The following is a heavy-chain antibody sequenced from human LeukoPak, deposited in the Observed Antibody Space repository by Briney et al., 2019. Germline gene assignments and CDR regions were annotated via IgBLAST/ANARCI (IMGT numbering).Heavy chain of an antibody. CDR3: ARVKRDAFDI. V-gene: IGHV4-59*01. J-gene: IGHJ3*02. CDR2: IYYSGST. CDR1: GGSISSYY. Sequence: SETLSLTCTVPGGSISSYYWSWIRQPPGKGLEWIGYIYYSGSTNYNPSLKSRVTISVDTSKNQFSLKLSSVTAADTAVYYCARVKRDAFDIWGQGTMVTVSS.